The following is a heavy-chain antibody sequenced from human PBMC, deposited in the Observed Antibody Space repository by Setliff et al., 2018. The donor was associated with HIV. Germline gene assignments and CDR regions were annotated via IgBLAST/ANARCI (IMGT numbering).Heavy chain of an antibody. CDR2: IKQDGSEK. CDR1: GFTFSSYW. V-gene: IGHV3-7*01. Sequence: GGSLRLSCAASGFTFSSYWMSWVRQAPGKGLEWVANIKQDGSEKYYVDSVKGRFTISRDNAKNSLYLQMNSLRAEDTAVYYCARVGRITIFGVVIPQGFDYWGQGTLVTVSS. D-gene: IGHD3-3*01. CDR3: ARVGRITIFGVVIPQGFDY. J-gene: IGHJ4*02.